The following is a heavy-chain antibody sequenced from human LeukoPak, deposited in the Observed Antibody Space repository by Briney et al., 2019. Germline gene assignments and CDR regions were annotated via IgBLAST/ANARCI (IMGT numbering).Heavy chain of an antibody. CDR1: GYTFTSYG. CDR2: ISAYNGNT. J-gene: IGHJ3*02. V-gene: IGHV1-18*01. Sequence: ASVKVSCKASGYTFTSYGISWVRQAPGQGLEWMGWISAYNGNTNYAQKFQGRVTMTTDTSTSTAYMELRSLRSDDTAVYYCARDLAPRHHDAFDIWGQGTMVTVSS. CDR3: ARDLAPRHHDAFDI.